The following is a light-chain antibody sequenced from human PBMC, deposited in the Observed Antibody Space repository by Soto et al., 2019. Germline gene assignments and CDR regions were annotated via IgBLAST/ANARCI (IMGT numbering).Light chain of an antibody. Sequence: DIQMTQSPSSLSASVGDRVTITCRASQSISSYLNWYQQKPEKAPKLLIYAASSLQSGVPSRFSGSGSGTDFTLTISSLQPEDFATYYCQQYENLRLHTFGPGTKL. J-gene: IGKJ2*01. V-gene: IGKV1-39*01. CDR2: AAS. CDR3: QQYENLRLHT. CDR1: QSISSY.